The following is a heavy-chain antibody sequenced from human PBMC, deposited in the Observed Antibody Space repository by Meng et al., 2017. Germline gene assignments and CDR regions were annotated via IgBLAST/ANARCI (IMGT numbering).Heavy chain of an antibody. CDR1: GYTFTGYY. V-gene: IGHV1-2*02. CDR2: INPNSGGT. D-gene: IGHD2-15*01. CDR3: AREKISRVPDAFDI. Sequence: ASVKVSCKASGYTFTGYYMHWVRQAPGQGLEGMGWINPNSGGTNYAQKFQGRVTMTRDTSISTAYMELSRRRSDDTAVYYCAREKISRVPDAFDIWGQGTMVTVSS. J-gene: IGHJ3*02.